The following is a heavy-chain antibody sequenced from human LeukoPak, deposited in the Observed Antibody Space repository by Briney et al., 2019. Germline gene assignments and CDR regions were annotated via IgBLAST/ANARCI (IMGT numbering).Heavy chain of an antibody. J-gene: IGHJ3*01. D-gene: IGHD3-16*02. Sequence: GGSLRLSCAASGFTVNTNHMNWVRQAPGKGLEWVSVIYSGGNTYYADSVKGRFTISRDDSKDTVYLQMNSLRAEDTAIFYCARDIELSTWGPGTMVTVSS. V-gene: IGHV3-53*01. CDR1: GFTVNTNH. CDR2: IYSGGNT. CDR3: ARDIELST.